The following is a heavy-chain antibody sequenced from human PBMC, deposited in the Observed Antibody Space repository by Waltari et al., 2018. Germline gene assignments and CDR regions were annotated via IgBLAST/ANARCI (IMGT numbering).Heavy chain of an antibody. CDR2: IYFSGRT. V-gene: IGHV4-39*01. Sequence: QLQLEESGPGLGKPSENLSLTCTVSGGSISSTNYYWGWIRQPPGKGLEWIGTIYFSGRTYYTPSLKSRVTISVDTSKNQFSLKLSSVTAADTAVYYCARHRDIVATMFDYWGQGTLVTVSS. D-gene: IGHD5-12*01. CDR1: GGSISSTNYY. CDR3: ARHRDIVATMFDY. J-gene: IGHJ4*02.